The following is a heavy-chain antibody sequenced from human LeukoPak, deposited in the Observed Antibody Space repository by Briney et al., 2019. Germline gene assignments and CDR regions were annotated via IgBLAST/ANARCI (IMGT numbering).Heavy chain of an antibody. D-gene: IGHD2/OR15-2a*01. Sequence: PSETLSLTCSVSGASISRGGYFWGWIRQPPGKGLEWIGYIYYSGSTYYNPSLKSRVTISVDTSKNQFSLKLSSVTAADTAVYYCAREFLNWGQGTLVTVSS. CDR3: AREFLN. CDR1: GASISRGGYF. V-gene: IGHV4-31*03. CDR2: IYYSGST. J-gene: IGHJ4*02.